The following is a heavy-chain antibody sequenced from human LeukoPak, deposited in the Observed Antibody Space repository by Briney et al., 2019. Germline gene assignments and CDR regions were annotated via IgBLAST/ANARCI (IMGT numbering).Heavy chain of an antibody. J-gene: IGHJ4*02. CDR3: AGGSGWLIEVY. V-gene: IGHV3-7*01. CDR2: IKQDGSEK. CDR1: GFTFSRYW. D-gene: IGHD6-19*01. Sequence: GGSLRLSCAASGFTFSRYWLSWVRQAPGKGLEWVANIKQDGSEKEHVDSVKGRFTISRDNAKNSLYLQPNSLRVEDTAVYYCAGGSGWLIEVYWGQGTLVTVSS.